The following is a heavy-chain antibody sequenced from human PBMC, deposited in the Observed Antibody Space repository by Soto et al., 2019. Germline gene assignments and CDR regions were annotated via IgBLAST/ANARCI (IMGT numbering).Heavy chain of an antibody. CDR3: ASKDMATMSGNS. CDR1: GGSFSHYH. D-gene: IGHD3-10*01. J-gene: IGHJ4*02. Sequence: QVQLQQWGAGLLKPSETLSLTCAVYGGSFSHYHWSWIRQPPGKGLEWIGEINHSGITNYNPSLKSRVTISVQTSKKQFSLKLDSVTAADTAVYYCASKDMATMSGNSWGQGTLVTVSS. V-gene: IGHV4-34*01. CDR2: INHSGIT.